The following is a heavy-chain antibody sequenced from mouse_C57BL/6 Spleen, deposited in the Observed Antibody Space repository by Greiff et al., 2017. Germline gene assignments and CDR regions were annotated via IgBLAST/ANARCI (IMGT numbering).Heavy chain of an antibody. CDR1: GYAFSSSW. CDR3: ARPIYYDYAYAMDY. J-gene: IGHJ4*01. D-gene: IGHD2-4*01. Sequence: VQLQQSGPELVKPGASVKISCKASGYAFSSSWMNWVKQRPGKGLEWIGRIYPGDGDTNYNGKFKGKATLTADKSSSTAYMQLSSLTSEDSAVYFCARPIYYDYAYAMDYWGQGTSVTVSS. V-gene: IGHV1-82*01. CDR2: IYPGDGDT.